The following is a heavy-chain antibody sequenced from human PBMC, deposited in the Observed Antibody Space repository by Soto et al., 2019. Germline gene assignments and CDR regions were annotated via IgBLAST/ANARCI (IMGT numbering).Heavy chain of an antibody. J-gene: IGHJ6*02. CDR2: ISYDGSNK. Sequence: QVQLVESGGGVVQPGRSLRLSCAASGFTFSSYAMHWVRQAPGKGLEWVAVISYDGSNKYYADSVKGRFTISRDNSKKTLYLQMNSLRAEDTAVYYCAREGQLGVYYYYGMDVWGQGTTVTVS. D-gene: IGHD2-2*01. CDR1: GFTFSSYA. CDR3: AREGQLGVYYYYGMDV. V-gene: IGHV3-30-3*01.